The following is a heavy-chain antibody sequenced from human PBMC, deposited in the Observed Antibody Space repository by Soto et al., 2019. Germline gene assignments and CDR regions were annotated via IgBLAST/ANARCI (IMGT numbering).Heavy chain of an antibody. V-gene: IGHV3-23*01. D-gene: IGHD6-13*01. Sequence: XGSLSLTCSASGYTFSSNAISWVRQAPGKGLEWVSAISGSGGSTYYADSVKGRFTISRDNSKNTLYPQMNSLRAEDTAVYYWAKDKRSSWYYFDYWGHGTLVTVSS. CDR1: GYTFSSNA. J-gene: IGHJ4*01. CDR2: ISGSGGST. CDR3: AKDKRSSWYYFDY.